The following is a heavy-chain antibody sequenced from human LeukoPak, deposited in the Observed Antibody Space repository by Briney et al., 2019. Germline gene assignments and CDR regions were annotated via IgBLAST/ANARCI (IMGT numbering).Heavy chain of an antibody. Sequence: PGGSLRLSCAASGFTISSYAMSWVRQAPGKGLEWVSAIGSRGSTYYTDSVQGRFTISRDNSKNTLYLQMNSLRAEDSAVYYCAKEPTGYFDYWGQGTLVTVSS. J-gene: IGHJ4*02. CDR1: GFTISSYA. CDR3: AKEPTGYFDY. D-gene: IGHD4-11*01. V-gene: IGHV3-23*01. CDR2: IGSRGST.